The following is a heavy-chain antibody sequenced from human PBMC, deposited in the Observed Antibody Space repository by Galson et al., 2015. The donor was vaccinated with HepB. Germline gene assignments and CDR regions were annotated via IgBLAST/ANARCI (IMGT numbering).Heavy chain of an antibody. D-gene: IGHD4-17*01. CDR3: ARDPAGTYGDYGDYFDY. CDR2: IYYSGST. J-gene: IGHJ4*02. CDR1: GGSISSYY. Sequence: ETLSLTCTVSGGSISSYYWSWIRQPPGKGLEWIGYIYYSGSTNYNPSLKSRVTISVDTSKNQFSLKLSSVTAADTAVYYCARDPAGTYGDYGDYFDYWGQGTLVTVSS. V-gene: IGHV4-59*01.